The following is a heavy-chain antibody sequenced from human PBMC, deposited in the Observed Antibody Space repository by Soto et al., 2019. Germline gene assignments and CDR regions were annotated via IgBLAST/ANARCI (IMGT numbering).Heavy chain of an antibody. CDR2: IGGGGGGR. J-gene: IGHJ3*02. CDR3: AKDSFSRNGIHDHFDI. CDR1: GFIFSDYA. Sequence: EGQLVESGGGLVQPGGSLRLSCAASGFIFSDYAMSWVRQAPGKGLEWVAVIGGGGGGRLYADSVKGRFTVSRDDSRNTLYLQMDSLRAEDTAVYYCAKDSFSRNGIHDHFDIWGQGTMVSVSS. D-gene: IGHD3-3*01. V-gene: IGHV3-23*04.